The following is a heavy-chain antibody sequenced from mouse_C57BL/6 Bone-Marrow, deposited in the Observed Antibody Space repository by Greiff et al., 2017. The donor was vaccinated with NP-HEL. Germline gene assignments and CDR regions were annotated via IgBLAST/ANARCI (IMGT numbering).Heavy chain of an antibody. CDR2: INPSTGGT. V-gene: IGHV1-42*01. J-gene: IGHJ1*03. CDR3: ARAARFDV. Sequence: VQLQQSGPELVKPGASVKISCKASGYSFTGYYMNWVKQSPEKSLEWIGEINPSTGGTTYNQKFKAKATLTVDKSSSTAYMQLKSLTSEDSAVYYCARAARFDVWGTGTTVTVSS. CDR1: GYSFTGYY.